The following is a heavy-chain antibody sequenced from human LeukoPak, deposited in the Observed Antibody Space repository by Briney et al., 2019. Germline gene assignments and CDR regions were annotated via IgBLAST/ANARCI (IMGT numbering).Heavy chain of an antibody. D-gene: IGHD5-18*01. J-gene: IGHJ6*02. CDR2: IYYSGST. CDR1: GGSISSSSYY. CDR3: ARERVGYSYGTPSYYYGMDV. V-gene: IGHV4-39*02. Sequence: PSETLSLTCTVPGGSISSSSYYWGWIRQPPGKRLKWIGGIYYSGSTYYNPSLKSRVTISVDTSKNKFSLELSSVTAADTAVYYCARERVGYSYGTPSYYYGMDVWGQGTTVTVSS.